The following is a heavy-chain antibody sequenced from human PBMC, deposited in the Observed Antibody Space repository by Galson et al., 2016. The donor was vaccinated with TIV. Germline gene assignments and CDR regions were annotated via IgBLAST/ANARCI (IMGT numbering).Heavy chain of an antibody. CDR1: GFSLTTTGMR. D-gene: IGHD3-16*02. Sequence: PALVKPTQTLTLTCSVSGFSLTTTGMRVSWIRQPPGGALEWLARIDWEDDKFYSPPLKTRLSISKDTSNNQVGLTMTNMDPVDTATYYCARMYRHGFDIWGQGTMVTVS. CDR2: IDWEDDK. V-gene: IGHV2-70*04. J-gene: IGHJ3*02. CDR3: ARMYRHGFDI.